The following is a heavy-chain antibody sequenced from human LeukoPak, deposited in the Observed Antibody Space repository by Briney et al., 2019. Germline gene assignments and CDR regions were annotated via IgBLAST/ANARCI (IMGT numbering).Heavy chain of an antibody. V-gene: IGHV4-39*01. CDR2: IYYSGST. J-gene: IGHJ4*02. CDR3: ARDKRGVPAANDY. CDR1: GGSISSSSYY. Sequence: PSEALSLTCTVSGGSISSSSYYWGWIRQPPGKGLEWIGSIYYSGSTYYNPSLKSRVTISVDTSKNQFSLRLSSVTAADTAVYYCARDKRGVPAANDYWGQGTLVTVSS. D-gene: IGHD2-2*01.